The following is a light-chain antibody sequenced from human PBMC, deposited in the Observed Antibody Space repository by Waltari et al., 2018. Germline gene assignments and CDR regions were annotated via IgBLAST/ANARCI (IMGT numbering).Light chain of an antibody. CDR3: QQRSNWTPHT. CDR1: QSVGTY. J-gene: IGKJ2*01. Sequence: EIVLTQSPATLSLSPGETATLSCRASQSVGTYLAWYQQKPGQVPRLLIYDASNRATGIPARFRGSGSGTDFTLTISNLEAEDFAVYYCQQRSNWTPHTFGQGARLEIK. V-gene: IGKV3-11*01. CDR2: DAS.